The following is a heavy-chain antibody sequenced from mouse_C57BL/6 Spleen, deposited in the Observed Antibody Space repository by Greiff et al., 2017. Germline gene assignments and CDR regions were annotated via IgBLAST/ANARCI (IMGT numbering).Heavy chain of an antibody. CDR2: IDPSDSET. CDR3: ARSGDYGSSSYYFDY. Sequence: QQPGAELVRPGSSVKLSCKASGYTFTSYWMHWVKQRPIQGLEWIGNIDPSDSETHYNQKFKDKATLTVDKSSSTAYMQLSSLTSEDSAVYYCARSGDYGSSSYYFDYWGQGTTLTVSS. J-gene: IGHJ2*01. V-gene: IGHV1-52*01. D-gene: IGHD1-1*01. CDR1: GYTFTSYW.